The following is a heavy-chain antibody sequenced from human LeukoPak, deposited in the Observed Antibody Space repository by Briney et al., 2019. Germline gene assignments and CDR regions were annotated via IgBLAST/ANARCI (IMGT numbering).Heavy chain of an antibody. V-gene: IGHV3-30*04. D-gene: IGHD6-6*01. CDR1: GFTFSSYA. Sequence: GGSLRLSCAASGFTFSSYAMHWVRQAPGKGLEWVAVISYDGSNKYYADSVKGRFTISRDNAKNSLYLQMNSLRAEDTAVYYCAKAARPEYAFDIWGQGTMVTVSS. CDR3: AKAARPEYAFDI. CDR2: ISYDGSNK. J-gene: IGHJ3*02.